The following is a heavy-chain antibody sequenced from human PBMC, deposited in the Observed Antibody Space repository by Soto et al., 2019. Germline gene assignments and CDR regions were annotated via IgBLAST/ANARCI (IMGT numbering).Heavy chain of an antibody. V-gene: IGHV3-7*02. J-gene: IGHJ4*02. CDR2: IKEDGSKK. CDR1: GFSFNTYW. Sequence: EVQLVESGGGLVQPGGSLRLSCAASGFSFNTYWMSWVRQAPGIGLEWLANIKEDGSKKDYVDSVKGRFTISRDNAKNSLYLQMSSLRAEDTAVYYCALRYNIEVVPTGTFDRWGQGTLVTVSS. D-gene: IGHD2-2*01. CDR3: ALRYNIEVVPTGTFDR.